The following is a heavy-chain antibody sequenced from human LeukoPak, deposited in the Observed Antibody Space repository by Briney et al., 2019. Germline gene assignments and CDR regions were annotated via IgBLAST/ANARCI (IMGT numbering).Heavy chain of an antibody. Sequence: SATLSLTCAGYGGSFSGYYWSWIRQPPGKGLEWIGEINHSGSTNYNPSLKSRVTISVDTSKNQFSLKLSSVTAADTAVYYCARALSYGDYFDYWGQGTLVTVSS. J-gene: IGHJ4*02. D-gene: IGHD4-17*01. CDR3: ARALSYGDYFDY. V-gene: IGHV4-34*01. CDR2: INHSGST. CDR1: GGSFSGYY.